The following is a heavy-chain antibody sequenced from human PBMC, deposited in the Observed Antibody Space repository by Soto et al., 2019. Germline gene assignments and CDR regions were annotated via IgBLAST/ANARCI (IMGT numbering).Heavy chain of an antibody. Sequence: QVHLVQSGAEVKEPGASLKVSCKTSGFTFTTHAIHWVRQAPGQRFEWMGWIYAGNGNTKYSQRFQDRVTISRDTSASTAYMELSSLTSEDRAVYYCARRTNSGPIDYWGQGTLVTVSS. V-gene: IGHV1-3*01. CDR1: GFTFTTHA. CDR3: ARRTNSGPIDY. CDR2: IYAGNGNT. D-gene: IGHD5-12*01. J-gene: IGHJ4*02.